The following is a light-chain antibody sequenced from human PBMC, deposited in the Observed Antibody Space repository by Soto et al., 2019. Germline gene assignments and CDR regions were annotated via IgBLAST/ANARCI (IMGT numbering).Light chain of an antibody. CDR2: GAS. CDR1: QSVSSSY. J-gene: IGKJ1*01. Sequence: EIVLTQSPGTLSLSPGERATLSCRASQSVSSSYLAWYQQKPGQAPRLLIYGASSRATGIPDRFSGSGSGTDFTLTIISLDPEDFAVYYCQQYGSPRWTFGQGTKVDIK. V-gene: IGKV3-20*01. CDR3: QQYGSPRWT.